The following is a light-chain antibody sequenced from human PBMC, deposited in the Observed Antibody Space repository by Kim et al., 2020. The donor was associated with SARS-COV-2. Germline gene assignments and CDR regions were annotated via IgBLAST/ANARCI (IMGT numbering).Light chain of an antibody. V-gene: IGLV9-49*01. J-gene: IGLJ2*01. CDR1: LGDSKYK. CDR2: VGTGGIVG. Sequence: TCSLRLGDSKYKGDWDQQRPGKGPRFVMRVGTGGIVGSKGDGIPDRFSVLGSGLNRYLTIKNIQEEDESDYHCGADHGSGSNFVVVFGGGTQLTVL. CDR3: GADHGSGSNFVVV.